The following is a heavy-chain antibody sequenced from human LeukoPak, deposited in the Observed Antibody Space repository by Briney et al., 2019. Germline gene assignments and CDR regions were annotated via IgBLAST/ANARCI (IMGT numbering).Heavy chain of an antibody. V-gene: IGHV3-48*04. D-gene: IGHD6-13*01. Sequence: PGGSLRLSCAASGFTFSGSTMHWVRQAPGKGLEWVSSISSGGRTIYYADSVKGRFTISRDNAKNSLYLQMNSLRAEDTAFYYCARSGYSSSWYMFWGQGSLVTVSS. CDR2: ISSGGRTI. J-gene: IGHJ4*02. CDR3: ARSGYSSSWYMF. CDR1: GFTFSGST.